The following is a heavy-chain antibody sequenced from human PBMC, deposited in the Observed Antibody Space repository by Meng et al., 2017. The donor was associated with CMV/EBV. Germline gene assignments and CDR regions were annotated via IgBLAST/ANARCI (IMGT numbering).Heavy chain of an antibody. V-gene: IGHV3-30*02. J-gene: IGHJ4*02. Sequence: GESLKIFCAASGFTFSSYGMHWVRQPPGKGLEWGAFIRYDGSRKYYADSVKGRFTIYRDNSKNTLYLQMNSLRGEDTAVYYCAKGDGIWGQETLVTVSS. CDR3: AKGDGI. D-gene: IGHD3-16*01. CDR1: GFTFSSYG. CDR2: IRYDGSRK.